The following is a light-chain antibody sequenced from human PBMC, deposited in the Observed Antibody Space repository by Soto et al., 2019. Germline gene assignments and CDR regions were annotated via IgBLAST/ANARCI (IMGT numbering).Light chain of an antibody. CDR3: YSYTSSSTNV. Sequence: QSALTQPASVSGSPGQSITISCTGTSRDIGGYNFVSWYQHHPGKAPKLMIFAVSNRPSGVSNRFSGSKSGNTASLTISGLQPEDEADYFCYSYTSSSTNVFGSGTKLTVL. CDR1: SRDIGGYNF. J-gene: IGLJ1*01. V-gene: IGLV2-14*01. CDR2: AVS.